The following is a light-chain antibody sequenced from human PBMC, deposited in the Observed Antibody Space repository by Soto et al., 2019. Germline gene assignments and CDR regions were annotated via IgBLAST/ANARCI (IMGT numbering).Light chain of an antibody. Sequence: QSALTQPPSFSGAPGQRVTIPCTGRSSNIGAAYAVHWYQQLPGTAPKLLIYGNSNRPSGVPDRFSGSKSGTSASLAITGLQAEDEADYYCQSYDRSLRAYVFGTGTKVTV. CDR2: GNS. J-gene: IGLJ1*01. V-gene: IGLV1-40*01. CDR1: SSNIGAAYA. CDR3: QSYDRSLRAYV.